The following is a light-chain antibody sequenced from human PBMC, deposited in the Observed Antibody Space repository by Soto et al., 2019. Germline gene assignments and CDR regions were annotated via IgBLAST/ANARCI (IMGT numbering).Light chain of an antibody. CDR3: QQDDNWTLT. J-gene: IGKJ4*02. CDR1: PSVCSK. CDR2: GXS. Sequence: EIVMTPCPAPLSVYPGETATLSWVASPSVCSKFAWYQQKPGTPPRXLXYGXSTRATGIPARFSGSGSGKEFTLTISIMQSEDVAVYYCQQDDNWTLTVGGGTKVDI. V-gene: IGKV3-15*01.